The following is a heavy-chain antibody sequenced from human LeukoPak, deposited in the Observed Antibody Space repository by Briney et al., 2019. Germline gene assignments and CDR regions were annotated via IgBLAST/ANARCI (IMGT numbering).Heavy chain of an antibody. CDR1: GFTFSNYW. V-gene: IGHV3-74*01. D-gene: IGHD5-24*01. CDR3: ARDGDAYNFDF. Sequence: GGSLRLSCAAPGFTFSNYWMHWVRQVPGKGLVWVSRIYRDGSNTDYADSVKGRFIISRDNVKNTLYLQMNSLRADDTAVYYCARDGDAYNFDFWGQGALVTVSS. J-gene: IGHJ4*02. CDR2: IYRDGSNT.